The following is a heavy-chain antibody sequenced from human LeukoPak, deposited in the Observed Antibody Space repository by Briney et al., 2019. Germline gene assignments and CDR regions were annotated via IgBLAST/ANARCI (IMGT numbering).Heavy chain of an antibody. Sequence: GASVKVSCKASGYTFTSYGISWVRQAPGQGLEWMGWISAYNGNTHYAQKLQGRVTMTTDTSTSTAYMELRSLRSDDTAVYYCARVYGGRITIFGVARIDYWGQGTLVTVSS. CDR2: ISAYNGNT. CDR1: GYTFTSYG. CDR3: ARVYGGRITIFGVARIDY. D-gene: IGHD3-3*01. V-gene: IGHV1-18*01. J-gene: IGHJ4*02.